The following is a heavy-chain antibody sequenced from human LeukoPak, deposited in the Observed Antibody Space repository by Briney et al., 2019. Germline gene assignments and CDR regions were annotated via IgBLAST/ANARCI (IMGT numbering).Heavy chain of an antibody. Sequence: PGGSLRLSCAASGFTFSSYAMHWVRQAPGKGLEYVSAISSNGGSTYYANSVKGRFTISRDNAKNTLYLQMNSLRAEDTAVYYCARDPYGDYLWDMDVWGKGTTVTVSS. CDR2: ISSNGGST. J-gene: IGHJ6*03. D-gene: IGHD4-17*01. CDR1: GFTFSSYA. CDR3: ARDPYGDYLWDMDV. V-gene: IGHV3-64*01.